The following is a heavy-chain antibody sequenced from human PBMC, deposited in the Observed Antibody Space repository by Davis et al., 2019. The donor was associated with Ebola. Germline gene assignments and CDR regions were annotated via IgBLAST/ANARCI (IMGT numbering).Heavy chain of an antibody. J-gene: IGHJ6*04. CDR1: GFTVSSNY. Sequence: GGSLRLSCAASGFTVSSNYMTWVRQAPGKGLEWVSVIYTSGSTYYADSVRGRFTISRDNSKNTLYLQMNSLRAEDTAVYYCARWVGGDCSGGSCYSSGGMDVWGKGTTVTVSS. CDR3: ARWVGGDCSGGSCYSSGGMDV. CDR2: IYTSGST. V-gene: IGHV3-53*01. D-gene: IGHD2-15*01.